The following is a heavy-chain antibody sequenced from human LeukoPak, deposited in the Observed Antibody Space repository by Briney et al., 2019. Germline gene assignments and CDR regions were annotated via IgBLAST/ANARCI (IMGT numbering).Heavy chain of an antibody. V-gene: IGHV3-30*03. J-gene: IGHJ4*02. CDR2: ISYDGSNK. CDR3: ARGPHWDPHFDY. D-gene: IGHD7-27*01. Sequence: GGSLRLSCAASGFTFSSYGMHWVRQAPGKGLEWVAVISYDGSNKYYADSVKGRFTISRDNSKNTLYLQMNSLRAEDTAVYYCARGPHWDPHFDYWGQGTLVIVSS. CDR1: GFTFSSYG.